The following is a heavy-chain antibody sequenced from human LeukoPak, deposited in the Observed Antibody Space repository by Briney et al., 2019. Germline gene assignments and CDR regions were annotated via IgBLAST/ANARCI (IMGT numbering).Heavy chain of an antibody. D-gene: IGHD2-2*01. J-gene: IGHJ4*02. CDR1: GFTFSSHA. CDR3: AKGRPGYCSSTSCNDY. Sequence: GGSLRLSCGASGFTFSSHAMTWVRQAPGKGLEWVSAISISGDTTYYADAVKGRFTISRDNSKNTLYLQMNSLRAEDTAVYYCAKGRPGYCSSTSCNDYWGQGTLVTVSS. CDR2: ISISGDTT. V-gene: IGHV3-23*01.